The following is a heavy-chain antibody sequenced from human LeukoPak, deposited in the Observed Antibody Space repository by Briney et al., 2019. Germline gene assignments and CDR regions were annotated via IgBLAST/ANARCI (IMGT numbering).Heavy chain of an antibody. V-gene: IGHV4-61*01. D-gene: IGHD4-11*01. J-gene: IGHJ6*04. CDR3: ARDTVTAAEGYYYYGMDV. CDR1: GGSVGSGSYY. CDR2: IYYSGST. Sequence: SETLSLTCTVSGGSVGSGSYYWSWIRQPPGKGLEWIGYIYYSGSTNYNPSLKSRVTVSVDTSKNQFSLKLSSVAAADTAVYYCARDTVTAAEGYYYYGMDVWGKGTTVTVSS.